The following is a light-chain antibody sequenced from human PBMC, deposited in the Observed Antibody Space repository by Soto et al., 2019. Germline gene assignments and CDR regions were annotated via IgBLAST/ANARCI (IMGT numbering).Light chain of an antibody. Sequence: EKVMTQSPATLSVSPGERATLSCRASQSVSSYLAWYQQKPGQAPRLLIYDASTRATGVPARFSGSGSGTEFTLTISSLQSEYLAVYYCQQYDDLPETFGQGTKVDIK. V-gene: IGKV3-15*01. CDR3: QQYDDLPET. J-gene: IGKJ1*01. CDR1: QSVSSY. CDR2: DAS.